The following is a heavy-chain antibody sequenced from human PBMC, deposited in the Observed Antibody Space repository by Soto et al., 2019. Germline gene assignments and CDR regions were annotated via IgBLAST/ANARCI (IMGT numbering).Heavy chain of an antibody. J-gene: IGHJ4*02. Sequence: ASVKVSCKASGYTFTSYAMHWVRQAPGQRLEWMGWINAGNGNTKYSQKFQGRVTITRDTSASTAYMELSSLKTEDTAVYYCTRWWGIWGSYRNFDYWGQGTLVTVSS. D-gene: IGHD3-16*02. V-gene: IGHV1-3*01. CDR1: GYTFTSYA. CDR3: TRWWGIWGSYRNFDY. CDR2: INAGNGNT.